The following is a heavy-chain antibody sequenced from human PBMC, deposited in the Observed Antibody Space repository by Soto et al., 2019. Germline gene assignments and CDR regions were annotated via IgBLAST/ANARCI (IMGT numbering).Heavy chain of an antibody. CDR1: GYSISSGYY. CDR2: IYHSGST. CDR3: AREYNWNYAPWY. J-gene: IGHJ4*02. D-gene: IGHD1-7*01. Sequence: SETLSLTCAVSGYSISSGYYWGWIRQPPGKGLEWIGSIYHSGSTYYNPSLKSRVTISVDTSKNQFSLKLSSVTAADTAVYYCAREYNWNYAPWYWGQGTLVTVSS. V-gene: IGHV4-38-2*01.